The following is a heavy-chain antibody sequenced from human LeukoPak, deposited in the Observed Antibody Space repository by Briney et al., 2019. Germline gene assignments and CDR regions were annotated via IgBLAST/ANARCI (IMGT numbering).Heavy chain of an antibody. CDR2: NNPNTAGT. CDR1: GYTFTGYY. Sequence: ASVKASCKASGYTFTGYYFHWVRHAPGQGLEWMGWNNPNTAGTNYAQKFLGRVTLTWDTSISTAYMELHRLTSDDTAVYYCATSDGDYKAGYYDYMRVWGKGTSVTVSS. V-gene: IGHV1-2*02. J-gene: IGHJ6*03. CDR3: ATSDGDYKAGYYDYMRV. D-gene: IGHD4-17*01.